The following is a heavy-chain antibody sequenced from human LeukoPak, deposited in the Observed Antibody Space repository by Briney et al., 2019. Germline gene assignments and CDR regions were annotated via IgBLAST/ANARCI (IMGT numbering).Heavy chain of an antibody. CDR2: ISGSGGST. CDR1: GFGFGSYA. Sequence: EESLRLSVEAPGFGFGSYARSWVRQAPGKGLEWVSAISGSGGSTYYADSVKGRFTISRDNSKNTLYLQMNSLRAEDTAVYYCAKDLTGDRRHYYYYGMDVWGQGTTVTVSS. J-gene: IGHJ6*02. V-gene: IGHV3-23*01. CDR3: AKDLTGDRRHYYYYGMDV. D-gene: IGHD7-27*01.